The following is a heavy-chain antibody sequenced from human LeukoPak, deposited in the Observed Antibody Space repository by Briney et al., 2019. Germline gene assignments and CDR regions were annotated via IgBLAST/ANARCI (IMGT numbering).Heavy chain of an antibody. Sequence: GASVKVSCKASGYAFRTYGITWVRQAPGQGLEWMGWISAYNGNTNYAQMLQGRVTMTTDTSTSTAYMELGSLRSDDTAVYYCARRCSGGSCYSRFDPWGQGTLVTVSS. J-gene: IGHJ5*02. CDR2: ISAYNGNT. D-gene: IGHD2-15*01. CDR1: GYAFRTYG. CDR3: ARRCSGGSCYSRFDP. V-gene: IGHV1-18*01.